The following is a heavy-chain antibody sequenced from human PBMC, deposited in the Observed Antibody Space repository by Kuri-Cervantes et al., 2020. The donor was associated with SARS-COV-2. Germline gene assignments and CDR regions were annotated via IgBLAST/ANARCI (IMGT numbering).Heavy chain of an antibody. CDR2: IYTSGST. J-gene: IGHJ6*03. D-gene: IGHD6-13*01. CDR1: GASISSIY. Sequence: SETLSPTCPVSGASISSIYWSWIRQPAGKGLEWIGRIYTSGSTNYNPSLKSRVTMSVDTTKNQFSLKLSSVTAADTAVYYGARVAAAAGPAGEYSFYMDVWGKGTTVTVSS. CDR3: ARVAAAAGPAGEYSFYMDV. V-gene: IGHV4-4*07.